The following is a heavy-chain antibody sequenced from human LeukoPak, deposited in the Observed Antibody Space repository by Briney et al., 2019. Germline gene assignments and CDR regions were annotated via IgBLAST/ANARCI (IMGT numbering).Heavy chain of an antibody. J-gene: IGHJ6*03. V-gene: IGHV1-2*02. D-gene: IGHD1-26*01. CDR3: ARAKWELSTSESPYYYYYMDV. CDR1: GYTFTGYY. CDR2: INPNSGGT. Sequence: GASVKVSCKASGYTFTGYYMHWVRQAPGQGLEWMGWINPNSGGTNYAQKFQGRVTMTRDTSISTAYMELSRLRSDDTAVYYCARAKWELSTSESPYYYYYMDVWGKGTTVTISS.